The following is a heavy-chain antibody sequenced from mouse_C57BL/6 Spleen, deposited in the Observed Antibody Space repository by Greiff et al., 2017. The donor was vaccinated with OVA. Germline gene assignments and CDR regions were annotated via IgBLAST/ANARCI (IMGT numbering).Heavy chain of an antibody. CDR2: ISSGGSYT. J-gene: IGHJ3*01. CDR1: GFTFSSYG. D-gene: IGHD3-3*01. V-gene: IGHV5-6*02. CDR3: ARRDSKFAY. Sequence: DVKLVESGGDLVKPGGSLKLSCAASGFTFSSYGMSWVRQTPDKRLEWVATISSGGSYTYYPDSVKGRFTISRDNAKNTLYLQMSSLKSEDTAMYYCARRDSKFAYWGQGTLVTVSA.